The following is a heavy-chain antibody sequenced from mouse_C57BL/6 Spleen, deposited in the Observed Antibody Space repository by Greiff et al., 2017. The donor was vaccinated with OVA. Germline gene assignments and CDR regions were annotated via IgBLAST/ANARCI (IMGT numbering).Heavy chain of an antibody. J-gene: IGHJ2*01. CDR3: ARTDSPSRVYCDY. Sequence: QVQLQQSGAELVKPGASVKISCKASGYAFSSYWMNWVKQRPGKGLEWIGQIYPGDGGTNYNGKFKGKATLTADKSSSTAYMQLSSLTSEDSAVYFCARTDSPSRVYCDYWGQGTTRTVSS. CDR2: IYPGDGGT. D-gene: IGHD2-12*01. CDR1: GYAFSSYW. V-gene: IGHV1-80*01.